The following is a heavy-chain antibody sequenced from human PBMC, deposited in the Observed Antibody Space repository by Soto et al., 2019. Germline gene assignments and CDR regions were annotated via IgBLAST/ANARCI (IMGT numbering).Heavy chain of an antibody. Sequence: SETLSLTCTVSGGSISSYYWSWIRQPPGKGLEWIGYIYYSGSTNYNPSLKRRVTISVDTSKNQLSLKLSSATAADTAVYYCAGLRDLWVVSPYFDYLGQGALVTVS. CDR3: AGLRDLWVVSPYFDY. V-gene: IGHV4-59*08. D-gene: IGHD6-19*01. J-gene: IGHJ4*02. CDR2: IYYSGST. CDR1: GGSISSYY.